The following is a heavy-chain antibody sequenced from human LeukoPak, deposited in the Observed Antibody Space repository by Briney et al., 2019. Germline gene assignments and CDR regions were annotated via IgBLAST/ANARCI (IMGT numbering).Heavy chain of an antibody. D-gene: IGHD5-18*01. CDR2: ISWNSGSI. V-gene: IGHV3-9*01. J-gene: IGHJ4*02. Sequence: PGGSLRLSCAASGSTFDDYAMHWVRQAPGKGLEWVSGISWNSGSIGYADSVKGRFTISRDNAKNSLYLQMNSLRAEDTALYYCAKGGYSYDPYYFDYWGQGTLVTVSS. CDR3: AKGGYSYDPYYFDY. CDR1: GSTFDDYA.